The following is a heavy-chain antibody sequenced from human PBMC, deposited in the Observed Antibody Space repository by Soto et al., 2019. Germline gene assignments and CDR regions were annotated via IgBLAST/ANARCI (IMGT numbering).Heavy chain of an antibody. CDR1: GFTFSSYA. D-gene: IGHD5-18*01. V-gene: IGHV3-30-3*01. CDR3: ARDAAMVTFVYYFDY. CDR2: ISYDGSNK. J-gene: IGHJ4*02. Sequence: GGSLRLSCAASGFTFSSYAMHWVRQAPGKGLEWVAVISYDGSNKYYADSVKGRFTISRDNSKNTLYLQMNSLRAEDTAVYYCARDAAMVTFVYYFDYWGQGTLVTVSS.